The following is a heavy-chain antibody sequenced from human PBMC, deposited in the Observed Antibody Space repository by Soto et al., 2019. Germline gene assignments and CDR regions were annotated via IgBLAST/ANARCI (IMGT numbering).Heavy chain of an antibody. J-gene: IGHJ5*02. Sequence: SETLSLTCTVSGGSISSGGYSWSWIRQPPGKGLEWIGYIYHSGSTYYNPSLKSRVTISVDRSKNQFSLKLSSVTAADTAVYYXARAGLLWFGEPSRWFDPWGQGTLVTVS. D-gene: IGHD3-10*01. CDR3: ARAGLLWFGEPSRWFDP. V-gene: IGHV4-30-2*01. CDR1: GGSISSGGYS. CDR2: IYHSGST.